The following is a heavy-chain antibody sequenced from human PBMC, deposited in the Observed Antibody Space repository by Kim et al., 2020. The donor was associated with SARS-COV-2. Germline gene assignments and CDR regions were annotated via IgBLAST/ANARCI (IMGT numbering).Heavy chain of an antibody. CDR1: GGSISSYY. CDR2: IYYSGST. J-gene: IGHJ4*02. CDR3: AREGYTGYHFYFDY. Sequence: SETLSLTCTISGGSISSYYWSWIRQPPGKGLEWIGYIYYSGSTNYNPSLKSRVTISVDKSKNQFSLNLSSVTAAYTAVYYCAREGYTGYHFYFDYWGQGT. V-gene: IGHV4-59*01. D-gene: IGHD5-12*01.